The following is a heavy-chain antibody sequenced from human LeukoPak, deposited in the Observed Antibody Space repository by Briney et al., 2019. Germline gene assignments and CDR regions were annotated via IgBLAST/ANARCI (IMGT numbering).Heavy chain of an antibody. CDR2: ISGDGTAR. CDR1: GFTFSSYA. V-gene: IGHV3-74*01. Sequence: GGSLRLSCAASGFTFSSYAMSWVRQVPGKGLVWVSRISGDGTARNYADSVKGRFTISRDDAKNTVDLQMNSLRGVDTAVYYCVRGRGSYGWFDPWGQGTLVTVSS. D-gene: IGHD3-10*01. CDR3: VRGRGSYGWFDP. J-gene: IGHJ5*02.